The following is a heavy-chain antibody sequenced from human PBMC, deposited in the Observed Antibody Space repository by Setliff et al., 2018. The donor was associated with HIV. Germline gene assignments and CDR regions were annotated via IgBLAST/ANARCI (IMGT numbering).Heavy chain of an antibody. V-gene: IGHV3-21*01. Sequence: GGSLRLSCAASGFTLSDYEMNWVRQAPGKGLEWVSSISSSSSFIHYADSVKGRFTISRDNANKSLYLQMNSLRAEDTAVYYCSASGWPFDYWGQGTLVTVSS. CDR2: ISSSSSFI. CDR3: SASGWPFDY. CDR1: GFTLSDYE. J-gene: IGHJ4*02. D-gene: IGHD6-19*01.